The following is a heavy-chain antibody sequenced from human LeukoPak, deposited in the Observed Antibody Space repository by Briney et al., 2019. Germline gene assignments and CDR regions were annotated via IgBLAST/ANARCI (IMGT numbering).Heavy chain of an antibody. V-gene: IGHV1-2*02. CDR3: ARDDGSGSPYFDY. Sequence: ASVKVSCKASGYTFTGYYMHWVRQAPGQGLEWMGWIHPNSGGTNYAQKFQGRVTMTRDTSISTAYMELSRLRSDDTAVYYCARDDGSGSPYFDYWGQGTLVTVSS. D-gene: IGHD3-10*01. CDR1: GYTFTGYY. J-gene: IGHJ4*02. CDR2: IHPNSGGT.